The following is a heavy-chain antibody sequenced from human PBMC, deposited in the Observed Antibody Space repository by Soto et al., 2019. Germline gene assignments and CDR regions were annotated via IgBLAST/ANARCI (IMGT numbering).Heavy chain of an antibody. D-gene: IGHD3-10*02. CDR1: GGSISSYY. V-gene: IGHV4-59*12. Sequence: SETLSLTCTVSGGSISSYYWSWIRQPPGKGLDWIGYIYYSGSTNYNPSLKSRVTISVDTSKNQFSLKLSSVTAEDTAVYYCARGLLCNGDKCFYYHHGMDVWGQGTTVTVSS. J-gene: IGHJ6*02. CDR2: IYYSGST. CDR3: ARGLLCNGDKCFYYHHGMDV.